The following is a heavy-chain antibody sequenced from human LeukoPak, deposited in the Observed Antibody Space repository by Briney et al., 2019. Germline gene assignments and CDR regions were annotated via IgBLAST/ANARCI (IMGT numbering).Heavy chain of an antibody. Sequence: ASVKVSCKASGGTFSSYAISWVRQAPGQGLEWMGGIIPIFGTANYAQKFQGRVTITADESTSTGYMELSSLRSEDTAVYYCARAPGNVFRFLVRWAYYFDYWGQGTLVTVSS. CDR3: ARAPGNVFRFLVRWAYYFDY. CDR2: IIPIFGTA. J-gene: IGHJ4*02. D-gene: IGHD3-3*01. CDR1: GGTFSSYA. V-gene: IGHV1-69*13.